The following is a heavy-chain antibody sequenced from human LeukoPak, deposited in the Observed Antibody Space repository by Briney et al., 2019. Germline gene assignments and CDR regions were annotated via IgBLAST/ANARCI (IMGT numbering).Heavy chain of an antibody. J-gene: IGHJ3*02. D-gene: IGHD3-10*01. CDR1: GYTFTGYY. V-gene: IGHV1-2*06. CDR3: ARTRSGAFDI. Sequence: ASVKVSRKASGYTFTGYYIHWVRQAPGQGLEWMGRINPNNGDTGTNYAQKFQGRVTMTRDTSISTAYMELSRLRSDDTAVYYCARTRSGAFDIWGQGTMVTVSS. CDR2: INPNNGDTGT.